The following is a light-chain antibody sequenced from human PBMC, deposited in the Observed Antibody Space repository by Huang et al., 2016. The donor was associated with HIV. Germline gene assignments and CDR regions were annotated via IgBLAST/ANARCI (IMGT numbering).Light chain of an antibody. Sequence: DIVLTQSPHSLAVSLGESATINCKYSQSLLYRSNNKNHLVWYQQKQGQPPKLRMYCAATRESGVPDRCSASGSGKDFTLTISSLQAEDVAVYYCQQDYTVPWTFGQGTKVEI. J-gene: IGKJ1*01. CDR2: CAA. CDR1: QSLLYRSNNKNH. CDR3: QQDYTVPWT. V-gene: IGKV4-1*01.